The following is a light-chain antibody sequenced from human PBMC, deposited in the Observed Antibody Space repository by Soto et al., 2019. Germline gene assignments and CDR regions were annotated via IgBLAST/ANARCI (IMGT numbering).Light chain of an antibody. V-gene: IGKV3-20*01. J-gene: IGKJ2*01. CDR2: GPS. CDR1: QSVSSSY. CDR3: QQYGSSTFMHT. Sequence: EIVLTQSPGTLSLSPGERATLSCRASQSVSSSYLAWYQQKPGQAPRLLIYGPSSRATGIPDRFSGSGSGTDFTVTISRLETEDFAVYYCQQYGSSTFMHTFGQGTKLEIK.